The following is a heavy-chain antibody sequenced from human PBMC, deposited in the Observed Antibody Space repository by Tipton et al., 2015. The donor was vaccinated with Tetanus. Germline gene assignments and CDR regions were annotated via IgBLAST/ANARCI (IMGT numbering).Heavy chain of an antibody. V-gene: IGHV4-61*08. CDR1: GASLRSGDYN. CDR2: ISDSGLS. Sequence: LRLSCSVSGASLRSGDYNWSWIRQPPGKGLEWLAYISDSGLSNSNYFLKSRITISRDTSRNQFSLKLTSVTAADTAVYYCVRGRGLGAYSYGFEYWGPGALVTVSS. D-gene: IGHD5-18*01. CDR3: VRGRGLGAYSYGFEY. J-gene: IGHJ4*02.